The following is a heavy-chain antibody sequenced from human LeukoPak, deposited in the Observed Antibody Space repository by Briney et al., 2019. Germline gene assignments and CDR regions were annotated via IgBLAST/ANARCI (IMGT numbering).Heavy chain of an antibody. CDR1: GFTFSDYY. Sequence: GGSLRLSCAASGFTFSDYYMSWIRQAPGKGLEWVSYISSSSSYTNYADSVKGRFTISRDNAKNTLYLQMNSLRAEDTAVYYCAKKRVAVAGTHYFDYWGQGTLVTVSS. CDR3: AKKRVAVAGTHYFDY. J-gene: IGHJ4*02. CDR2: ISSSSSYT. D-gene: IGHD6-19*01. V-gene: IGHV3-11*03.